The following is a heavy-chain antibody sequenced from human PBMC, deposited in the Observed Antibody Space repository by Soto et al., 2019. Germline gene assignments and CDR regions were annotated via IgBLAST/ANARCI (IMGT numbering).Heavy chain of an antibody. D-gene: IGHD6-19*01. V-gene: IGHV4-30-4*01. CDR3: ARVGSGIGVRPFDY. J-gene: IGHJ4*02. CDR2: IYYSGST. Sequence: QVQLQESGPGLVKPSQTLSLTCTVSGGSISSGDYYWSWIRQPPGKGLEWIGYIYYSGSTYYNPFLKMRVTISVDTSKIQFSLKLISVTAADTAVYYCARVGSGIGVRPFDYWGQGTLVTVSS. CDR1: GGSISSGDYY.